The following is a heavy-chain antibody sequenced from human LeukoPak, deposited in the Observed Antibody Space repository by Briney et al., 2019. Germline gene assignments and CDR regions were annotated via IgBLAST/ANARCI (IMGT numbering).Heavy chain of an antibody. CDR3: ARGVDPFAVFG. CDR2: IYYSGST. Sequence: SETLSLTCTVSGGSISSSSYYWGWIRQPPGKGLEWIGSIYYSGSTYYNPSLKSRVTISVDTSKNQFSLKLSSVTAADTAVYYCARGVDPFAVFGWGQGTLVTVSS. V-gene: IGHV4-39*07. CDR1: GGSISSSSYY. J-gene: IGHJ4*02. D-gene: IGHD3-10*01.